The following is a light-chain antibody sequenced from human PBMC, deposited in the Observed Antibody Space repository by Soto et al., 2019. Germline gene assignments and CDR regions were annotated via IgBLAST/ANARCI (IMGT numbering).Light chain of an antibody. CDR1: SSNIGAGYD. Sequence: QSVLTQPPSVSGAPGQRVTISCTGSSSNIGAGYDVHWYQQLPGTAPKLLIYGNSNRPSGVPDRFSGSKSGTSASLAITGLPAEDEAVYYCQSYDSSLRVVFGGGTKVTVL. CDR3: QSYDSSLRVV. CDR2: GNS. J-gene: IGLJ2*01. V-gene: IGLV1-40*01.